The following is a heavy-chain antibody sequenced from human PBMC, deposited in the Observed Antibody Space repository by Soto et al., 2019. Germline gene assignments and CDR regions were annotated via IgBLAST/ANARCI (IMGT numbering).Heavy chain of an antibody. D-gene: IGHD3-16*01. CDR3: ARDSGSYYYIWGTLPSTWFDS. CDR1: GGSFSGYY. V-gene: IGHV4-34*01. CDR2: INHSGST. J-gene: IGHJ5*01. Sequence: SETLSLTCAVYGGSFSGYYWSWIRQPPGKGLEWIGEINHSGSTNYNPSLKSRVTISVDTSKNQFSLKLSSVTAADTAVYYCARDSGSYYYIWGTLPSTWFDSWGQGTLVTVSS.